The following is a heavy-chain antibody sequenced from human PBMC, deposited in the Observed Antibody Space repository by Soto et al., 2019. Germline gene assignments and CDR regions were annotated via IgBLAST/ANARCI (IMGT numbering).Heavy chain of an antibody. CDR1: GGSFSGYY. CDR3: ATRLYDFWSGYPDAFDI. J-gene: IGHJ3*02. D-gene: IGHD3-3*01. Sequence: PSETLSLTCAVYGGSFSGYYWSWIRQPPGKGLEWIGEINHSGSTNYNPSLKSRVTISVDTSKNQFSLKLSSVTAADTAVYYCATRLYDFWSGYPDAFDIWGQGTMVTVSS. CDR2: INHSGST. V-gene: IGHV4-34*01.